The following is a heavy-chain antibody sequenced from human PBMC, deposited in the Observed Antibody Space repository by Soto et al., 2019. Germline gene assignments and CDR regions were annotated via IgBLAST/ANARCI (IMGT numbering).Heavy chain of an antibody. CDR3: ARARRGYIDY. Sequence: SSETLSLTCTVSGGSISSGDYYWSWIRQPPGKGLEWIGYIYYSGSTNYNPSLKSRVTISVDTSKNQFSLKLSSVTAADTAVYYCARARRGYIDYWGQGTLVTVSS. J-gene: IGHJ4*02. CDR2: IYYSGST. V-gene: IGHV4-61*08. CDR1: GGSISSGDYY.